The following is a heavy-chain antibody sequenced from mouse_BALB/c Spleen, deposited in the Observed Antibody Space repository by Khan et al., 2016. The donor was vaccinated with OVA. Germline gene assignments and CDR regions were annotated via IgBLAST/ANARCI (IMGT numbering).Heavy chain of an antibody. D-gene: IGHD2-1*01. Sequence: EVQLLETGGGLVKPGGSLKLSCAASGFTFSSYTMSWIRQTPEKRLEWVATISSGGDNTYYPDSVKGRFTISRDNAKNNLFLQMSSLRSEDTALYYCARSNYGNFAYWGQGTLVTVSA. J-gene: IGHJ3*01. CDR2: ISSGGDNT. V-gene: IGHV5-9*03. CDR1: GFTFSSYT. CDR3: ARSNYGNFAY.